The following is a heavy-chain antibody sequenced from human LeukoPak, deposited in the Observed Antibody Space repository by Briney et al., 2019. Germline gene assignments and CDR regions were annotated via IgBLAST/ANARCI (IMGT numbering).Heavy chain of an antibody. CDR1: GASINSGSNY. CDR3: ARSDGYGLVGI. J-gene: IGHJ3*02. V-gene: IGHV4-39*07. CDR2: IYSSGST. Sequence: PSETLSLTCRVSGASINSGSNYWGWIRQPPGKTLEWIGSIYSSGSTYYNPSLKSRVIIMIGTPKNHFSLTLSSVTAADTAVYYCARSDGYGLVGIWGQGTMVTVSS. D-gene: IGHD3-10*01.